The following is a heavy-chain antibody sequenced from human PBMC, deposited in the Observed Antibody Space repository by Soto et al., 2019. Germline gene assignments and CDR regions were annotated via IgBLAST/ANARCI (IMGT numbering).Heavy chain of an antibody. Sequence: GASVKVSCKASGGTFSSYAISWVRQAPGQGLEWMGGIIPIFGTANYAQKFQGRVTITADESTSTAYMELSSLRSEDTAVYYCARGDCSGGSCHEKYYYYYYGMDVWGQGTTVTVS. CDR2: IIPIFGTA. V-gene: IGHV1-69*13. J-gene: IGHJ6*02. D-gene: IGHD2-15*01. CDR1: GGTFSSYA. CDR3: ARGDCSGGSCHEKYYYYYYGMDV.